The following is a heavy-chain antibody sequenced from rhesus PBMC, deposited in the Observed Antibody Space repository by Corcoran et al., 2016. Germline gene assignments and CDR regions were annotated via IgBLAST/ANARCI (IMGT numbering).Heavy chain of an antibody. V-gene: IGHV2-95*01. CDR2: IYWNDSK. CDR1: GFSISTSRTG. CDR3: ARVEAASGTDHVEF. Sequence: QVTLKESGPALVKPTQTLTLTCTFSGFSISTSRTGVGWIRQPPGKALEWLASIYWNDSKYENTSLESRLTISKDTTKNQVALAMPNMDRVDAATYYCARVEAASGTDHVEFWGQGALGTVSS. J-gene: IGHJ1*01. D-gene: IGHD6-25*01.